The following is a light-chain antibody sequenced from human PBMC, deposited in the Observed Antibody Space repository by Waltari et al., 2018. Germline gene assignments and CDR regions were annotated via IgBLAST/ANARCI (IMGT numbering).Light chain of an antibody. J-gene: IGKJ4*01. CDR2: WTS. CDR3: QQYFDIPT. CDR1: QTLFRSSDTRNH. Sequence: DIVMIQSPDSLAVSLGERAPINCKSSQTLFRSSDTRNHLAWYQQRPGQPPKLLIYWTSTRESGVPDRFSGGGSGTDFTLTISSLQAEDVAVYYCQQYFDIPTFGGGTKVEIK. V-gene: IGKV4-1*01.